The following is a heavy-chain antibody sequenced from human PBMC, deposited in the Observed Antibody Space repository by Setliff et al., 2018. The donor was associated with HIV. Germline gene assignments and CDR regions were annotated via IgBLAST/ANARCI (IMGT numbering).Heavy chain of an antibody. CDR3: ARLRVLQLLEWSNYYYYGLDV. D-gene: IGHD3-3*01. CDR1: GFTSTNYA. J-gene: IGHJ6*02. CDR2: INAGDDNP. V-gene: IGHV1-3*01. Sequence: ASVKVSCKASGFTSTNYAIHWVRQAPGQRLEWLGWINAGDDNPKYSQKFQDRVTITRDTSASTAYMELSSLMSEDTAVYYCARLRVLQLLEWSNYYYYGLDVWGQGTTVTVSS.